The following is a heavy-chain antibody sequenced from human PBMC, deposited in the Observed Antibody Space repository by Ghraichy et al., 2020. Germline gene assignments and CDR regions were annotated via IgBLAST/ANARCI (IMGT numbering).Heavy chain of an antibody. CDR3: ARGSKVVRFYYYDGMDV. V-gene: IGHV3-48*02. D-gene: IGHD2-21*01. Sequence: GESLNISCVGSGFTFGSYSMNWVRQSPGKGLEWVSYITSSGRFISYADSVKGRFTISRDNAQNSLFLQMNSLRDEDTAVYYCARGSKVVRFYYYDGMDVWGQGTTVTVSS. CDR1: GFTFGSYS. J-gene: IGHJ6*02. CDR2: ITSSGRFI.